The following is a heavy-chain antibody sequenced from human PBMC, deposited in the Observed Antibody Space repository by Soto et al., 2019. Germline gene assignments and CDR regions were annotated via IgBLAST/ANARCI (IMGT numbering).Heavy chain of an antibody. J-gene: IGHJ6*02. CDR3: AKDPYASPGATGPYGMDV. V-gene: IGHV3-23*01. D-gene: IGHD2-2*01. CDR2: ISTSGAYT. CDR1: GFTFSSYV. Sequence: EVQLLESGGGLVQPGGSLRLSCAASGFTFSSYVMSWVRQAPGKGLEWVSAISTSGAYTYYADSVKGRFTISRDNSKNTLYLQLNSPRAEDTAVYYCAKDPYASPGATGPYGMDVWGQGTTVTVSS.